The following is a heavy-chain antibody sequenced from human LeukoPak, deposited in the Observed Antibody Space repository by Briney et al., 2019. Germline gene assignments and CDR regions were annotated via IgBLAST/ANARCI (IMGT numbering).Heavy chain of an antibody. CDR1: AYTFTSYD. J-gene: IGHJ4*02. D-gene: IGHD5-12*01. Sequence: ASVKVSCKASAYTFTSYDIHWVRQATGQGLEWMGWMNPNSGSTGYAQKFQGRVTITRNTSISTAYMELSGLRSEDTAVYYCARGRSTGYPYYFEYWGQGTLVTVSS. CDR3: ARGRSTGYPYYFEY. V-gene: IGHV1-8*03. CDR2: MNPNSGST.